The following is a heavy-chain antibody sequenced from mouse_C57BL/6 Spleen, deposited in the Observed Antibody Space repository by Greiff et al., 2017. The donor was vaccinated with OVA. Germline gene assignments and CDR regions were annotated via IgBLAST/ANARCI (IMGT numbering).Heavy chain of an antibody. CDR2: IYPGDGDT. CDR1: GYAFSSSW. D-gene: IGHD1-1*01. Sequence: LVESGPELVKPGASVKISCKASGYAFSSSWMNWVKQRPGKGLEWIGRIYPGDGDTNYNGKFKGKATLTADKSSSTAYMQLSSLTSEDSAVYFCARVGYYGSSSYWYFDVWGTGTTVTVSS. CDR3: ARVGYYGSSSYWYFDV. V-gene: IGHV1-82*01. J-gene: IGHJ1*03.